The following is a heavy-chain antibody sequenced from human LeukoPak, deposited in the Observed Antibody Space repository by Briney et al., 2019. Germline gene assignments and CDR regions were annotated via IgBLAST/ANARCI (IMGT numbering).Heavy chain of an antibody. D-gene: IGHD1-14*01. CDR2: ISAYNGNT. CDR3: AAPDSTSDFDL. J-gene: IGHJ2*01. CDR1: GFTFSSYG. V-gene: IGHV1-18*01. Sequence: GGSLRLSCAASGFTFSSYGMHWVRQAPGQGLEWMGWISAYNGNTNYAQKLQGRVTMTTDTSTSTAYMELRSLRSDDTAVYYCAAPDSTSDFDLWGRGTLVTVSS.